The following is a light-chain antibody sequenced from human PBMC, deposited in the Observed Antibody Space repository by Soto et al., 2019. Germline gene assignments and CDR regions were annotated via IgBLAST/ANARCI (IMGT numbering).Light chain of an antibody. CDR3: QQYNTYSSLT. Sequence: DIQMTQSPSTLSATAGDRVTITCRASQSISSWLAWYQHKPGKAPKLLIYDASSLESGVPSRFSGSGYGTEFTLTISSLQPDDFATYYCQQYNTYSSLTFGGGTKVDIK. CDR2: DAS. V-gene: IGKV1-5*01. CDR1: QSISSW. J-gene: IGKJ4*01.